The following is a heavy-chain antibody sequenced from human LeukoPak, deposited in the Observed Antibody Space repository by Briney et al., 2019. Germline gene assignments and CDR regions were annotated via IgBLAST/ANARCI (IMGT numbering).Heavy chain of an antibody. Sequence: PGGSRRLSCAASGFTISTYWMSWVRQAPGKGLEWVANIKQDGSEKYYVDSVKGRFTISRDNAKNSLYLQMNSLRAEDTAVYYCAKSPVVVVAEFDYWGQGTLVTVSS. D-gene: IGHD2-15*01. V-gene: IGHV3-7*03. CDR3: AKSPVVVVAEFDY. CDR2: IKQDGSEK. CDR1: GFTISTYW. J-gene: IGHJ4*02.